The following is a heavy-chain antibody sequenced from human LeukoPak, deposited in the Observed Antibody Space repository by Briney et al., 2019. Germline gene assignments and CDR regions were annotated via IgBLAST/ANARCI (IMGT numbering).Heavy chain of an antibody. CDR3: AREVRYSGYQDY. CDR2: IYYSGST. D-gene: IGHD5-12*01. V-gene: IGHV4-31*03. Sequence: SETLSLTCTVSGGSISSGGYYWSWIRQHPGKGLEWIGYIYYSGSTYYNPSLKSRVTISVDTSKNQFSLKLSSVTAADTAVYYCAREVRYSGYQDYWGQGTLVTVSS. CDR1: GGSISSGGYY. J-gene: IGHJ4*02.